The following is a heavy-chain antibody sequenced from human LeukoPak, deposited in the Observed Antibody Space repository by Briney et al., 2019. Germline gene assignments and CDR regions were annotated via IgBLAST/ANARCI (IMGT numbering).Heavy chain of an antibody. CDR3: ARYGRYCSSTSCYRDAFDI. CDR2: INHSGST. J-gene: IGHJ3*02. D-gene: IGHD2-2*01. Sequence: SETLSLTCAVYGGSFSGYYWTWIRQPPGKGLEWIGEINHSGSTNYNPSLKSRVTISVDTSKNQFSLKLSSVTAADTAVYYCARYGRYCSSTSCYRDAFDIWGQGTMVTVSS. CDR1: GGSFSGYY. V-gene: IGHV4-34*01.